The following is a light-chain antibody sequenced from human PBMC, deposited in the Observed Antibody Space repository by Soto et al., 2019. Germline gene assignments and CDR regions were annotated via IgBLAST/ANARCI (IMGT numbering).Light chain of an antibody. CDR1: SSDVGGSNF. CDR3: TSYAGSNNFVI. V-gene: IGLV2-8*01. CDR2: EVS. J-gene: IGLJ2*01. Sequence: QSVLTQPPSASGSAEQSVTISCTGTSSDVGGSNFVSWYQQHPGKAPKLMIYEVSKRPSGVPDRFSGSKSANTASLTVSGLQAEDEADYYCTSYAGSNNFVIFGGGTKLTVL.